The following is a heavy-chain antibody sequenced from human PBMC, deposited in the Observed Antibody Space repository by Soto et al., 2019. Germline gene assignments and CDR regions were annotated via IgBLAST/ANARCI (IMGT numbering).Heavy chain of an antibody. V-gene: IGHV3-33*01. CDR1: GFTFRNYG. CDR3: ARSIVVVTALDY. Sequence: PGGSLRLSCAASGFTFRNYGMHWVRQAPGKGLEWVAVIWYDGSNKYYADSVKGRFTISRDNSKNTLYLQMNSLRAEDTAVYYCARSIVVVTALDYWGQGTLVTVSS. D-gene: IGHD2-21*02. J-gene: IGHJ4*02. CDR2: IWYDGSNK.